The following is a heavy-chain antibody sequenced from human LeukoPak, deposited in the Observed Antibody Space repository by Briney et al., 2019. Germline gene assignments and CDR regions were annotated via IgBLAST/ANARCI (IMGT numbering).Heavy chain of an antibody. CDR1: GFTFSSYA. CDR3: AREQRGFFDF. J-gene: IGHJ4*02. CDR2: ILYDGSNK. V-gene: IGHV3-30-3*01. Sequence: GGSLRLSCEASGFTFSSYAMHWVRQAPGKGLEWVAVILYDGSNKYYADSVKGRFTISRDNFKNTLYLQMNSLRAEDTAVYYCAREQRGFFDFWGQGTLVTVSS. D-gene: IGHD6-25*01.